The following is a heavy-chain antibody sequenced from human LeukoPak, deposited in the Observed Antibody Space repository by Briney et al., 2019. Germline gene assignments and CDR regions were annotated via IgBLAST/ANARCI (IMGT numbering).Heavy chain of an antibody. CDR1: GFTFSSYS. V-gene: IGHV3-21*01. CDR2: ISSSSSYI. CDR3: ARARRAAARPVDKPYYYYMDV. Sequence: GGSLRLSCAASGFTFSSYSMNWVRQAPGKGLEWVSSISSSSSYIYYADSVKGRFTISRDNAKNSLYLQMNSLRAEDTAVYYCARARRAAARPVDKPYYYYMDVWGKGTTVTVSS. D-gene: IGHD6-13*01. J-gene: IGHJ6*03.